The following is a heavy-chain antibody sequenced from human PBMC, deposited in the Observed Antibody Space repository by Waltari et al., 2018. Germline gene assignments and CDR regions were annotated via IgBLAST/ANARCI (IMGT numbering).Heavy chain of an antibody. CDR3: ARRRGRDSSSSARYFDY. Sequence: EVQLVQSGAEVKKPGESLKISCKGSGYSFTSYWIGWVRQMPGKGLEWMGIIYPGDSDTRYSPSFQGQVTISADKSISTAYLLWSSLKASDTAMYYCARRRGRDSSSSARYFDYWGQGTLVTVSS. CDR1: GYSFTSYW. V-gene: IGHV5-51*01. D-gene: IGHD6-6*01. CDR2: IYPGDSDT. J-gene: IGHJ4*02.